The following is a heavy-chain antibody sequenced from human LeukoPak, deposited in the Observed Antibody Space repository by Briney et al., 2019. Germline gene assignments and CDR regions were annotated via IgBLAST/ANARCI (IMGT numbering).Heavy chain of an antibody. D-gene: IGHD3-10*01. Sequence: SVKVSCKASGGTFSSYAISWVRQAPGQGLEWMGGIIPIFGTANYAQKFQGRVTITADESTSTAYMELSSLRSEDTAVYYCARVLLGSYGSGSYTGGFDLWGRGTLVTVSS. CDR3: ARVLLGSYGSGSYTGGFDL. CDR2: IIPIFGTA. V-gene: IGHV1-69*13. CDR1: GGTFSSYA. J-gene: IGHJ2*01.